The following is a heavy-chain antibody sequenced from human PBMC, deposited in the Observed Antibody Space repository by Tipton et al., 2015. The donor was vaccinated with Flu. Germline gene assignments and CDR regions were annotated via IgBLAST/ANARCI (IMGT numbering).Heavy chain of an antibody. V-gene: IGHV4-38-2*01. CDR3: ARRDHSNYVSEPKNWFDP. Sequence: TLSLTCSVSGDSVGSDYYWGWIRQSPGKGLEWIGNSYYTGNTYYNPTLKSRVTISVDRSKNQFSLKLISVTAADTAVYYCARRDHSNYVSEPKNWFDPWGQGTLVTVSS. J-gene: IGHJ5*02. D-gene: IGHD4-11*01. CDR1: GDSVGSDYY. CDR2: SYYTGNT.